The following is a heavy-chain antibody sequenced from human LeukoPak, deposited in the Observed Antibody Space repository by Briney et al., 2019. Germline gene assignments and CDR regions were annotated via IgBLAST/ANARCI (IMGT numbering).Heavy chain of an antibody. Sequence: PGGSLRLSCEGSGFIFSEHYMDWVRQAPGKGLEWVARIRSKGQGYITEYAASVKGRFSISRDDFKNSVSLQMFGLKTEDTALYYCTSPQRVRDSWNYYWSQGTLVTVSS. CDR1: GFIFSEHY. J-gene: IGHJ4*02. CDR3: TSPQRVRDSWNYY. CDR2: IRSKGQGYIT. D-gene: IGHD1-7*01. V-gene: IGHV3-72*01.